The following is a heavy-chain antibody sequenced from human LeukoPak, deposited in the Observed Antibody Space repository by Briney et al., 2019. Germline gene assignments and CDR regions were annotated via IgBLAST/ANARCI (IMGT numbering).Heavy chain of an antibody. D-gene: IGHD4-23*01. J-gene: IGHJ6*02. Sequence: GASVKVSCKASGYTFTSYGISWVRQAPGQGLEWMGWISAYNGNTNYAQKLQGRVTMTTDTSTSTAYMELRSLRSDDTAVYYCARETQVTAVPFLYYYYYGMDVWGQGTTVTVSS. CDR3: ARETQVTAVPFLYYYYYGMDV. V-gene: IGHV1-18*01. CDR1: GYTFTSYG. CDR2: ISAYNGNT.